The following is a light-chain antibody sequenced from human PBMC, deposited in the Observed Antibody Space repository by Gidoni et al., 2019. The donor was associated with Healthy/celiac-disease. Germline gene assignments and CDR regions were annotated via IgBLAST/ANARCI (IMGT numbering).Light chain of an antibody. Sequence: EIELTQSPATLSVSPGERATLSCRASQSVSSKLAWYQQKPGQAPRLLIYGASTRATGIPARFSGSGSGTEFTLTISSLQSEDFAVYFCQQYSNWPRTFGQGTKVEIK. V-gene: IGKV3-15*01. CDR3: QQYSNWPRT. J-gene: IGKJ1*01. CDR1: QSVSSK. CDR2: GAS.